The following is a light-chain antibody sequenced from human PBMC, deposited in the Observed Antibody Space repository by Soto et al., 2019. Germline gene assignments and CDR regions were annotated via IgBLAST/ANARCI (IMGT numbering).Light chain of an antibody. CDR1: SSNIGNNY. V-gene: IGLV1-51*01. CDR2: DNN. CDR3: GTWDSSLSAGGV. Sequence: QSVLTQPPSVSVAPGQKVTISCSGSSSNIGNNYVSWYQQLPGTAPKLLIYDNNKRPSGIPDRFSGPKSGTSATLGITGLQTGDEADYYCGTWDSSLSAGGVFGGGTKLTVL. J-gene: IGLJ3*02.